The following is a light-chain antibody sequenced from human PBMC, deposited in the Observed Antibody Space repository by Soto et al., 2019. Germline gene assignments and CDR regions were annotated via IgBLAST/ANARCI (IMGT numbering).Light chain of an antibody. J-gene: IGKJ2*01. Sequence: DIVMTQSPDSLAVSLGVRATINCKSSQNILYSSNNNNYLAWYQQKPGQPPRLLIYWASTREFGVPDRFSGSGSGTDFTLTISSLQAEDVAVYYCHQFYSTPYTFGQGTKLEIK. CDR3: HQFYSTPYT. V-gene: IGKV4-1*01. CDR2: WAS. CDR1: QNILYSSNNNNY.